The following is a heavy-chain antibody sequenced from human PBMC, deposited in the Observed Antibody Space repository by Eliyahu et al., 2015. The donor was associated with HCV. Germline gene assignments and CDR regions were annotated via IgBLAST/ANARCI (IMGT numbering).Heavy chain of an antibody. V-gene: IGHV4-34*01. Sequence: QVQLQQWGAGLLKPSETLSLTCAVYGGSFXGYYWXWFRQPPGKGXEWIGEXNHSGSTNYNPSLKSRVTISVDTSKNQFSLKLSSVTAADTAVYYCARGLWRWLPRGGYFDYWGQGTLVTVSS. CDR2: XNHSGST. CDR1: GGSFXGYY. J-gene: IGHJ4*02. D-gene: IGHD5-24*01. CDR3: ARGLWRWLPRGGYFDY.